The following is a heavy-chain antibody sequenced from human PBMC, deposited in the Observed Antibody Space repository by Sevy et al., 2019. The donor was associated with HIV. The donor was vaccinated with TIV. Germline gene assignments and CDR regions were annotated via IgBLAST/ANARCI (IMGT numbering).Heavy chain of an antibody. Sequence: GGSLRLSCAASGFAFSSHAMHWVRQAPGKGLEWVAVISYEGTETFYAASVEGRFTISRGNSKNMLSLLINSLRPEDAAVYYCARDGGNSVKWYPLYWGHGTLVTVSS. V-gene: IGHV3-30-3*01. CDR1: GFAFSSHA. CDR3: ARDGGNSVKWYPLY. D-gene: IGHD2-2*01. J-gene: IGHJ4*01. CDR2: ISYEGTET.